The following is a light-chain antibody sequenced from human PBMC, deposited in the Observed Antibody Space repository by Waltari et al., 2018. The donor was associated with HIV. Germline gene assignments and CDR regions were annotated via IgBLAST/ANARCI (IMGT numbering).Light chain of an antibody. V-gene: IGKV1-39*01. CDR2: SAS. J-gene: IGKJ1*01. Sequence: IPLTQSPSSLSASVGVRVTIICRASQNIDTYLNWYQQKPGKAPNLLISSASSLQGGAPSRFRGRGSGTEFTLTISSLQPEDFAIYYCQQSYRTPWTFGQGTRVDIK. CDR1: QNIDTY. CDR3: QQSYRTPWT.